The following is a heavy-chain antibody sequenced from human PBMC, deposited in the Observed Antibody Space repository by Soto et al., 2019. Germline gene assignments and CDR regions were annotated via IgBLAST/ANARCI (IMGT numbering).Heavy chain of an antibody. CDR3: AKAMQMRGYSSGYYYTALDV. CDR2: ISGSGGST. CDR1: GVTLSSYA. D-gene: IGHD3-22*01. Sequence: GGSLRLSCAASGVTLSSYAMSWVRQAPGKGLEWVSAISGSGGSTYYADSVKGRFTISRDTSKDMVSLQMNSLRAEDTAVYYCAKAMQMRGYSSGYYYTALDVWGQGTTVTVSS. V-gene: IGHV3-23*01. J-gene: IGHJ6*02.